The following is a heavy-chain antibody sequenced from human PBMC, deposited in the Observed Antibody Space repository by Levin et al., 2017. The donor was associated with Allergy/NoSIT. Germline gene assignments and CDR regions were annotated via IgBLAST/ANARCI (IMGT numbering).Heavy chain of an antibody. CDR3: ARSPDCTTTSCFSLFDY. J-gene: IGHJ4*02. D-gene: IGHD2-2*01. Sequence: LRLSCTVSGASVSGADYYWSWIRQPPGKGLEWIGYIYHNGITYYSPSLKSRLTISVDTSKNHFSLNLNSVTAADTAVYYCARSPDCTTTSCFSLFDYWGQGTLVTVSS. CDR1: GASVSGADYY. V-gene: IGHV4-30-4*01. CDR2: IYHNGIT.